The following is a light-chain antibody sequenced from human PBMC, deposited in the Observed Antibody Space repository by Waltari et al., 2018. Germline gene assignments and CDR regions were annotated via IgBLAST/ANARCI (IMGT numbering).Light chain of an antibody. CDR1: SSDVGGYNY. CDR2: EVS. V-gene: IGLV2-8*01. Sequence: QSALTQPPSASGSPGQSVTISCTGTSSDVGGYNYVSWYQQHPGKAPKLMIYEVSKRPSGVPERFLGSKSGNTASLTVSGLQAEDEADYYCSSYAGSNNLVFGGGTKLTVL. J-gene: IGLJ3*02. CDR3: SSYAGSNNLV.